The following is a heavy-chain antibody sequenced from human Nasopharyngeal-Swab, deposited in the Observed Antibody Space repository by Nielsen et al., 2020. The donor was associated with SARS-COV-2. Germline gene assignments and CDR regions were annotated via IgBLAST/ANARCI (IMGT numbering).Heavy chain of an antibody. V-gene: IGHV4-34*09. CDR3: AREGEGSGYN. D-gene: IGHD5-12*01. Sequence: WIRQPPGKGLEWIGEINHSGSTNYNPSLKSRVTISVDTSKNQFPLKLSSVTAADTAVYYCAREGEGSGYNWGQGTLVTVSS. CDR2: INHSGST. J-gene: IGHJ4*02.